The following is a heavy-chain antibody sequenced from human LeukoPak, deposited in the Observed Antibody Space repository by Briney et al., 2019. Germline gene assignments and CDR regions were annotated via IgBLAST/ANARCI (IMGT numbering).Heavy chain of an antibody. CDR3: ARDRLVRGYYYSGIDV. Sequence: SWETLSLTCAVSGGSISSNYWSWVRQAPGKGLEWVGYIYYSGSTNYNPSLNSRVTISVDTSKNQFSLNLSSVTAADTPVYYCARDRLVRGYYYSGIDVWGQGTTVTVSS. D-gene: IGHD6-19*01. CDR2: IYYSGST. V-gene: IGHV4-59*12. CDR1: GGSISSNY. J-gene: IGHJ6*02.